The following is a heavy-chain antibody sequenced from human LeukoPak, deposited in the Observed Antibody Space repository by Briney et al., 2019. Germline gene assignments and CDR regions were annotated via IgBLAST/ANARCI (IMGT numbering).Heavy chain of an antibody. V-gene: IGHV1-2*02. D-gene: IGHD3-16*01. J-gene: IGHJ6*03. CDR2: IDPDSGVT. CDR3: AKLGGQEVYNYYVGV. CDR1: GYSFTGYY. Sequence: ASVKVSCKASGYSFTGYYIHWVRQAPGQGLEWMGWIDPDSGVTNYAQKFQDRVTMTRDTSISTASMELSRLRSDDTAVYYCAKLGGQEVYNYYVGVWGKGTTVAVSS.